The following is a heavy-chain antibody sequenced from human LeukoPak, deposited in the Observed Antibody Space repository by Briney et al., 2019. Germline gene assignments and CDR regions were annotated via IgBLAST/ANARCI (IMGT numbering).Heavy chain of an antibody. D-gene: IGHD6-19*01. CDR3: ARTAKYSSAWHAYYYYMDV. Sequence: SETLSLTCAVSGGSISSNNWWSWVRPPPGKGLEWIGEIYHSGSTNYNPSLKSRVTISVDKSKNQFSLKLSSVTAADTAVYYCARTAKYSSAWHAYYYYMDVWGKGTTVTVSS. V-gene: IGHV4-4*02. CDR1: GGSISSNNW. CDR2: IYHSGST. J-gene: IGHJ6*03.